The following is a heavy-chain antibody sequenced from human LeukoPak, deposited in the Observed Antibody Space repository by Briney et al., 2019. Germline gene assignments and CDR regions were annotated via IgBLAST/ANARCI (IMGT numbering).Heavy chain of an antibody. CDR2: IGAYNGNT. D-gene: IGHD3-10*01. CDR1: GYTFTSYG. J-gene: IGHJ6*02. CDR3: ASWFGELLSNYYGMDI. Sequence: ASVKVSCKASGYTFTSYGISWVRLAPGQGLEWMGWIGAYNGNTNYAQKLQGRVTMTTDTSTSTAYMELRSLRSDDTAVYYCASWFGELLSNYYGMDIWGQGTTVTVSS. V-gene: IGHV1-18*01.